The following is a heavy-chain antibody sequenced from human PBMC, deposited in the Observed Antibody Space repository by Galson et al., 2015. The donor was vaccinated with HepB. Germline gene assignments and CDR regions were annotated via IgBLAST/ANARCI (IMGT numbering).Heavy chain of an antibody. J-gene: IGHJ4*02. CDR2: SYHSGST. CDR3: ARDYGSEQLWLLGDYYFDY. V-gene: IGHV4-38-2*02. Sequence: TLSLTCTVSGYSISSGYYWGWIRQPPGKGLEWIGSSYHSGSTYYNPSLKSRVTISVDTSKNQFSLKLSSVTAADTAVYYCARDYGSEQLWLLGDYYFDYWGQGTLVTVSS. D-gene: IGHD5-18*01. CDR1: GYSISSGYY.